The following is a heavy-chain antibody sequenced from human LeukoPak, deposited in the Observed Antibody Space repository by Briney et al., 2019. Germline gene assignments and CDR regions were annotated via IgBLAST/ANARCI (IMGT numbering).Heavy chain of an antibody. Sequence: SVKVSCKASGFTFTSSAMQWVRQARGQRLEWIGWIVVGSGNTNYAQKFQERVTITRDMSTSTAYMELSRLRSDDTAVYYCARDSSGTLSGGGWFDPWGQGTLVTVSS. D-gene: IGHD6-19*01. CDR3: ARDSSGTLSGGGWFDP. V-gene: IGHV1-58*02. J-gene: IGHJ5*02. CDR2: IVVGSGNT. CDR1: GFTFTSSA.